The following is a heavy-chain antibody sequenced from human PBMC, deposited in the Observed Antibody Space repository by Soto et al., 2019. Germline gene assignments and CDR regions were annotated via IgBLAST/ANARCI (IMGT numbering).Heavy chain of an antibody. J-gene: IGHJ6*02. CDR3: AKLDCSSTSCYAYYYYGMDV. CDR1: GFTFSSYG. D-gene: IGHD2-2*01. V-gene: IGHV3-30*18. Sequence: GGSLRLSCAASGFTFSSYGMHWVRQAPGKGLEWVAVISYDGSNKYYADSVKGRFTISRDNSKNTLYLQMNSLRAEDTAVYYCAKLDCSSTSCYAYYYYGMDVWGQGTTVTVSS. CDR2: ISYDGSNK.